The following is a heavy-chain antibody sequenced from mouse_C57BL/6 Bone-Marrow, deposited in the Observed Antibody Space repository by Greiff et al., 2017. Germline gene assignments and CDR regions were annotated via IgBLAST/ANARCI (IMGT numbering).Heavy chain of an antibody. Sequence: QVQLKQPGAELVKPGASVKMSCKASGYTFTSYWITWVKQRPGQGLEWIGDIYPGSGSTNYNEKFKSKATLTVDTSSSTAYMQLSSLTSEDSAVYYCARGDYSNLVGYAMDYWGQGTSVTVSS. CDR2: IYPGSGST. J-gene: IGHJ4*01. V-gene: IGHV1-55*01. CDR3: ARGDYSNLVGYAMDY. CDR1: GYTFTSYW. D-gene: IGHD2-5*01.